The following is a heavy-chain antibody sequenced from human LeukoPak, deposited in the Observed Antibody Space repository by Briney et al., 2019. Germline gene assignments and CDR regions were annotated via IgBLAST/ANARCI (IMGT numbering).Heavy chain of an antibody. CDR1: GFTFDDYA. Sequence: PGRSLRLSCAASGFTFDDYAMHWVRQAPGKGLEWVSGISWNSGSIGYADSAKGRFTISRDNAKNSLYLQMNSLRAEDTALYYCAKDLNPIAAAGTAHPLGYWGQGTLVTVSS. J-gene: IGHJ4*02. CDR3: AKDLNPIAAAGTAHPLGY. CDR2: ISWNSGSI. V-gene: IGHV3-9*01. D-gene: IGHD6-13*01.